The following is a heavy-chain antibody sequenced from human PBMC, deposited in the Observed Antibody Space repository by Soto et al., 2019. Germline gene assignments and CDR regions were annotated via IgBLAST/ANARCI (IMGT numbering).Heavy chain of an antibody. J-gene: IGHJ4*02. CDR1: DDSSSNYK. CDR3: VSGYPWVGFDY. Sequence: SETLSLTCAVSDDSSSNYKWSWIRQPPGRRLEWIGYIDSNGSTSYNPSLQSRVTISVDTSKKQFSLKLSSVTAADTAVYICVSGYPWVGFDYWGQGTLVTVSS. CDR2: IDSNGST. D-gene: IGHD5-18*01. V-gene: IGHV4-59*08.